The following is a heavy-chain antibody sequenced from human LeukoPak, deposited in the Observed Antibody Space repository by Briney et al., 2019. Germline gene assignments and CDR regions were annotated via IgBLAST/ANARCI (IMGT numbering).Heavy chain of an antibody. CDR2: IRYDGSNK. D-gene: IGHD2-2*01. Sequence: GGSLRLSCAASGFTFSSYGMHWVRQAPGKGLEWVAFIRYDGSNKYYADSVKGRFTISRDNSKNALYLQMNSLRAEDTAVYYCAKGPRGCCSSTSLDYWGQGTLVTVSS. CDR1: GFTFSSYG. J-gene: IGHJ4*02. V-gene: IGHV3-30*02. CDR3: AKGPRGCCSSTSLDY.